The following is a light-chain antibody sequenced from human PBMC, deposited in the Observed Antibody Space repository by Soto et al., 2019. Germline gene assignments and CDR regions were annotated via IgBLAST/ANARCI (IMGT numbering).Light chain of an antibody. CDR1: SSDVGRYNY. J-gene: IGLJ1*01. CDR3: SSYTGGNPSYV. V-gene: IGLV2-14*01. CDR2: EVT. Sequence: QSALTQPASVSGSPGQSITISCTGTSSDVGRYNYVSWYQHHPGKAPKLLIYEVTNRPSGVSNRFSGSKSGNTASLTVSGLQAEDEADYYCSSYTGGNPSYVFGTGTKLTVL.